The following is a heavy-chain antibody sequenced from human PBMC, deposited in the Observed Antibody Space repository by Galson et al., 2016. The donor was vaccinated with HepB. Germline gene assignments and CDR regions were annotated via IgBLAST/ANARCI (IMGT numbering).Heavy chain of an antibody. CDR3: ARGGLRFDY. CDR1: GASISSGTYY. J-gene: IGHJ4*02. V-gene: IGHV4-61*02. CDR2: IYTSGST. Sequence: LSLTCTVSGASISSGTYYWSWIRQPAGKGLEWIGRIYTSGSTNYNPSLKSRVTISVDTSKNLFSLKLSSVTAADTAVYYCARGGLRFDYWGQGTLVTVSS.